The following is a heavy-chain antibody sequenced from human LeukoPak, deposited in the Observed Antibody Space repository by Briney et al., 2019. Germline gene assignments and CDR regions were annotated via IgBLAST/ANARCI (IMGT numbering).Heavy chain of an antibody. CDR3: ARRFNYYDSSGYYEGFYFDY. Sequence: ASVKVSCKASGYTFTSYGISWVRQAPGQGLEWMGWISAYAQRFQGRVTMTTDTSTSTAYMELRSLRSDDTAVYYCARRFNYYDSSGYYEGFYFDYWGQGTLVTVSS. D-gene: IGHD3-22*01. CDR1: GYTFTSYG. V-gene: IGHV1-18*01. CDR2: ISAY. J-gene: IGHJ4*02.